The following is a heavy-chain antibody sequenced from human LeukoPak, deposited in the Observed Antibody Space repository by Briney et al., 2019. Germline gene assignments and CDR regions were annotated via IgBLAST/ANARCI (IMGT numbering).Heavy chain of an antibody. CDR3: ARDAPYFYDTSGYPFDY. J-gene: IGHJ4*02. V-gene: IGHV1-18*01. Sequence: ASVKVSCKASGYXFINYGISWVRQAPGQGLEWMGWISAYNGNTNYVQKFQGRVTMTTDTSTSTAYMELRSLRSDDTAVYYCARDAPYFYDTSGYPFDYWGQGTLVTVSS. CDR1: GYXFINYG. D-gene: IGHD3-22*01. CDR2: ISAYNGNT.